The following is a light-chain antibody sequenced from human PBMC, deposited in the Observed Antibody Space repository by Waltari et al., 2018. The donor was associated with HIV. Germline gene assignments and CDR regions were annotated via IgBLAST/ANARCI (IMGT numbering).Light chain of an antibody. V-gene: IGLV2-8*01. CDR2: EVS. Sequence: QSALTQPPSASGSPGQSVTISCTGTSSDVGGYHYVTWYQQHPGKAPKLMIYEVSKRPSGVPDRFSGSKSGNTASLTVSGLQAEDEADYYCSSYAGSNNVVFGGGTKLTVL. CDR1: SSDVGGYHY. CDR3: SSYAGSNNVV. J-gene: IGLJ2*01.